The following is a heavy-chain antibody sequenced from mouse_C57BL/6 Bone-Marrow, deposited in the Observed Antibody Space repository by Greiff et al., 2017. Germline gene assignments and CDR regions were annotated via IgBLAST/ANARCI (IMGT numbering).Heavy chain of an antibody. CDR3: ARDYYGSSYLYYFDY. V-gene: IGHV1-55*01. Sequence: QVQLQQPGAELVKPGASVKMSCKASGYTFTSYWITWVKQRPGQGLEWIGDIYPGSGSTNYNEKFKSKATLTLDTSSSTAYMQLSSLTSEDSAVYYCARDYYGSSYLYYFDYWGRGTTLTVSS. CDR2: IYPGSGST. CDR1: GYTFTSYW. D-gene: IGHD1-1*01. J-gene: IGHJ2*01.